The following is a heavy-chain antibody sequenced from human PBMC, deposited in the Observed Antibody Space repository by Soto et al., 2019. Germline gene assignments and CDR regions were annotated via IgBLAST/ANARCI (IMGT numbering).Heavy chain of an antibody. V-gene: IGHV3-30*18. CDR3: AKDLGGSGSCSSTSCYFTVYYYYGMDV. Sequence: GGSLRLSCAACGFTFSSYGMHWVRQAPGKXLEWVAVISYDGSNKYYADSVKGRFTISRDNSKNTLYLQMNSLRAEDTAVYYCAKDLGGSGSCSSTSCYFTVYYYYGMDVWGQGTTVTVSS. CDR1: GFTFSSYG. CDR2: ISYDGSNK. J-gene: IGHJ6*02. D-gene: IGHD2-2*01.